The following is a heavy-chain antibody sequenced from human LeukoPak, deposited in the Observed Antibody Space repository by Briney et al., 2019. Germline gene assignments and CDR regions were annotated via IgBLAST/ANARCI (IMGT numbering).Heavy chain of an antibody. D-gene: IGHD1-14*01. J-gene: IGHJ4*02. CDR3: ARMSGGGTGY. Sequence: ASVKVSCKASGGTFSSYAISWVRQAPGQGLEWVGGIIPIFGTANYAQKFQGRVTITADESTSTAYMELSSLRSEDTAVYYCARMSGGGTGYWGQGTLVTVSS. CDR1: GGTFSSYA. CDR2: IIPIFGTA. V-gene: IGHV1-69*13.